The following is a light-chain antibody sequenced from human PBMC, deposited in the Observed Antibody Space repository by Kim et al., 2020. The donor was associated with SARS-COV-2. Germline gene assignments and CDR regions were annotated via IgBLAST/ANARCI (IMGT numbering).Light chain of an antibody. CDR3: QQFGTWRPWT. CDR1: QNLNTN. Sequence: EIVMTQSTVTLSVSQGDRATLSCRASQNLNTNVAWYKQRPGQAPRILIYAASTRATGIPSRFSGSGSGTEFTLTIRGLQSEDCAVYYCQQFGTWRPWTFGQESKVDIK. V-gene: IGKV3-15*01. J-gene: IGKJ1*01. CDR2: AAS.